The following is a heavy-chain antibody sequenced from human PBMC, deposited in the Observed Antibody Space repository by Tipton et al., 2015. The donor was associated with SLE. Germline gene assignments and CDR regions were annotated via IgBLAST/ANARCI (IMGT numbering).Heavy chain of an antibody. CDR3: ASAPHPYYFDY. V-gene: IGHV4-59*11. CDR2: IYHSGYSST. CDR1: GASIRSQY. J-gene: IGHJ4*02. Sequence: LRLSCSVSGASIRSQYWGWIRQPPGKGLEWIGYIYHSGYSSTNYNPSLKSRVTISVDTSKNQFSLMLRSVTAADTAVYYCASAPHPYYFDYWGQGTLVTVSS.